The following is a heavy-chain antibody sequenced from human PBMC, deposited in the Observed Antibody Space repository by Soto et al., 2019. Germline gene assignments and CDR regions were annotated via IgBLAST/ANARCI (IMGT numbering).Heavy chain of an antibody. CDR3: ARGHYSMDV. CDR2: ISTNSDT. J-gene: IGHJ6*02. CDR1: GFTFSDYY. Sequence: QVQLTQSGGGLVKPGGSLRLFCAASGFTFSDYYMTWIRQTPVKGLEWVSYISTNSDTYYADSLRGRFTIYRDNARNSLYLQMNSQRVEDSGVYYCARGHYSMDVWGQGTTVTVS. V-gene: IGHV3-11*03.